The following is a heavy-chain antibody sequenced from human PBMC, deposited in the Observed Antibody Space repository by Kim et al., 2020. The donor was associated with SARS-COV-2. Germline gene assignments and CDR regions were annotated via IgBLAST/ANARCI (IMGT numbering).Heavy chain of an antibody. Sequence: SETLSLTCTVSGGSISSGGYYWSWIRQHPGKGLEWIGYIYYSGSTYYNPSLKSRVTISVDTSKNQFSLKLSSVTAADTAVYYCARVLGAITIFGVVIVNWLDLWGQGPLVTVSS. CDR2: IYYSGST. CDR3: ARVLGAITIFGVVIVNWLDL. D-gene: IGHD3-3*01. J-gene: IGHJ5*02. CDR1: GGSISSGGYY. V-gene: IGHV4-31*03.